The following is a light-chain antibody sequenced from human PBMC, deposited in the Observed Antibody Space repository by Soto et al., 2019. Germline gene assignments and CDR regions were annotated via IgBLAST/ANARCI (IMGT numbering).Light chain of an antibody. Sequence: EIVLTQSPATLSLSPGERGTLSCRASQSVSSYLAWYQQKPGQAPRLLIYDASNRATGIPDRFSGSGSGTDFTLTISRLEPEDFAVYYCQQYGSSPWTFGQGTKVDIK. CDR3: QQYGSSPWT. V-gene: IGKV3-20*01. J-gene: IGKJ1*01. CDR2: DAS. CDR1: QSVSSY.